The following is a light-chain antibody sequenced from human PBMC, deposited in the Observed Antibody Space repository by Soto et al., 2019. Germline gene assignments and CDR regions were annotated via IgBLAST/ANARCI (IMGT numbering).Light chain of an antibody. V-gene: IGLV1-47*01. J-gene: IGLJ3*02. CDR3: AAWDGSLSGGV. Sequence: QSVLTQPPSASGTPGQGVTLSCSGGASNIGRNYESWYKNLQGPPPKLLFCKSDQRPSGVPDRFSGSKSGPSASLAISGLRCDDEAGYHCAAWDGSLSGGVFGGGTKLTVL. CDR2: KSD. CDR1: ASNIGRNY.